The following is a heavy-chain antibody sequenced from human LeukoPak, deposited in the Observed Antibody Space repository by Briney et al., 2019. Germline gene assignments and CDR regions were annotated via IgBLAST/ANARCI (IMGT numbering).Heavy chain of an antibody. CDR1: GFTFNNYA. D-gene: IGHD3-16*02. CDR3: AKVPSVSNYYYYMDV. V-gene: IGHV3-23*01. Sequence: GGSLRLSCAASGFTFNNYAMSWVRQAPGKGLEWVSTISGSGGSTSYADSVKGRFTISRDNSKNALYLQMNSLRDEDTAVYYCAKVPSVSNYYYYMDVWGKGTTVTVSS. CDR2: ISGSGGST. J-gene: IGHJ6*03.